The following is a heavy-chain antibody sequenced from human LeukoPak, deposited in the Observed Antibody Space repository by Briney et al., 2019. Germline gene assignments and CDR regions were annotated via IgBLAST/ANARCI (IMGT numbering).Heavy chain of an antibody. Sequence: GGSLRLSCAASGFTFSSYCMSWVRQAPGKGLEWVANIKQDGSEKYYVDSVKGRFTISRDNAKNSLYLQMNSLRAEDTAVYYCARDLITMIDYWGQGTLVTVSS. J-gene: IGHJ4*02. CDR1: GFTFSSYC. CDR3: ARDLITMIDY. D-gene: IGHD3-22*01. CDR2: IKQDGSEK. V-gene: IGHV3-7*01.